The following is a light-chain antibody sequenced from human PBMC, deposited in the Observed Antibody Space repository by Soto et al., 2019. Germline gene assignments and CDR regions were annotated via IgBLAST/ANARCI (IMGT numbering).Light chain of an antibody. V-gene: IGLV2-14*03. CDR2: DVS. CDR3: SSYTTSNTVDV. Sequence: QSALTQPASVSGSPGQSITISCTGTSSDVGGYNYVSWYQQYPGKAPKLMIYDVSNRPSGVSNRFSGSKSGNTASLTISGLQAEDEADYYCSSYTTSNTVDVFGTGTKLTVL. J-gene: IGLJ1*01. CDR1: SSDVGGYNY.